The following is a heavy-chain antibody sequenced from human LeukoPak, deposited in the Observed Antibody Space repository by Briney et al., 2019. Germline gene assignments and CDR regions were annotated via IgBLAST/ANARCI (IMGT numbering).Heavy chain of an antibody. CDR2: MNPNSGDT. D-gene: IGHD6-13*01. Sequence: ASVKVSCKASGYTFTGYYMHWVRQATGQGLEWMGWMNPNSGDTGYAQKFQGRVTMTRNTSISTAYMALSSLRSEDTAVYYCARGSSSSWYYFDYWGQGALVTVSS. CDR3: ARGSSSSWYYFDY. J-gene: IGHJ4*02. CDR1: GYTFTGYY. V-gene: IGHV1-8*02.